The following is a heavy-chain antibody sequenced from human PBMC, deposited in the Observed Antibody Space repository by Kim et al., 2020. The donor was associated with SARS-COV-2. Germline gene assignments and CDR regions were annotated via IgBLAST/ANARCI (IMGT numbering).Heavy chain of an antibody. V-gene: IGHV4-39*01. CDR3: ARFPLAAVAGTGAFDI. D-gene: IGHD6-19*01. CDR2: IYYSGST. Sequence: SETLSLTCTVSGGSISSSSYYWGWIRQPPGKGLEWIGCIYYSGSTYYNPSLKSRVTISVDTSKHQFSLKLSSVTAADTSVYYCARFPLAAVAGTGAFDIWGQGTMVTVSS. J-gene: IGHJ3*02. CDR1: GGSISSSSYY.